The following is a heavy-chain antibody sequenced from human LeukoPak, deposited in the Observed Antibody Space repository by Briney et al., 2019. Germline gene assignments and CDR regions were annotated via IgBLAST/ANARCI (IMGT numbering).Heavy chain of an antibody. J-gene: IGHJ4*02. CDR3: ARDYYDSSGYYSVKGSDY. V-gene: IGHV3-21*01. Sequence: PGGSLRLSCAASGFTFSSYSMNWVRQAPGKGLEWVSSISSSSSYIYYADSVKGRFTISRDNAKNSLYLQMNSLRAEDTAVYYCARDYYDSSGYYSVKGSDYWGQGTLVTVSS. CDR1: GFTFSSYS. CDR2: ISSSSSYI. D-gene: IGHD3-22*01.